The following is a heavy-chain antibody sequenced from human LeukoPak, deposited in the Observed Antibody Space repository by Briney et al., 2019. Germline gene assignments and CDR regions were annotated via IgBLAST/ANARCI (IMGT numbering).Heavy chain of an antibody. CDR2: IIPIFGTA. CDR3: ARSTGGYSSSWYDY. J-gene: IGHJ4*02. V-gene: IGHV1-69*13. Sequence: ASVKVSCKASGYTFTSYGISWVRQAPGQGLEWMRGIIPIFGTANYAQKFQGRVTITADESTSTAYMELSSLRSEDTAVYYCARSTGGYSSSWYDYWGQGTLVTVSS. D-gene: IGHD6-13*01. CDR1: GYTFTSYG.